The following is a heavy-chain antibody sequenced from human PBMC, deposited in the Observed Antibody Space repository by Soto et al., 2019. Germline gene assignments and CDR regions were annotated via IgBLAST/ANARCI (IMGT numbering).Heavy chain of an antibody. CDR1: GYTFTSYG. CDR3: ASGITIFGVVHPFDY. Sequence: ASVKVSCKASGYTFTSYGISWVRQAPGQGLEWMGWISAYNGNTNYAQKLQGRVTMTTDTSTSTAYMELRSLRSDDTAVYYCASGITIFGVVHPFDYWGQGTLVTVSS. CDR2: ISAYNGNT. J-gene: IGHJ4*02. D-gene: IGHD3-3*01. V-gene: IGHV1-18*01.